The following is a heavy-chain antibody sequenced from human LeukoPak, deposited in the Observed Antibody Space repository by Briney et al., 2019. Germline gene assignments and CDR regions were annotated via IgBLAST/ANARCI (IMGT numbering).Heavy chain of an antibody. J-gene: IGHJ4*02. Sequence: SETLSPTCTVSGGSISSYFWSWIRQPPGKGLEWIGYIYYSGSTNYNPSLKSRLTISVDTSKNQFSLKLSSVTAADTAVYYCARETYCGGDCYSGFDYWGQGTLVTVSS. CDR3: ARETYCGGDCYSGFDY. CDR2: IYYSGST. D-gene: IGHD2-21*02. CDR1: GGSISSYF. V-gene: IGHV4-59*01.